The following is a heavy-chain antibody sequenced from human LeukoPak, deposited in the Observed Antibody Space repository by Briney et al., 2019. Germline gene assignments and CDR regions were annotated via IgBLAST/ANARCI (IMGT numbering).Heavy chain of an antibody. D-gene: IGHD3-22*01. CDR1: GGSLSSYY. V-gene: IGHV4-59*01. J-gene: IGHJ3*02. Sequence: SETLSLTCTVSGGSLSSYYWSWIRQPPGKGLEWIGYIYYSGSTNYNPSLKSRATISVDTSKNQFSLKLSSVTAADTAVYYYARDWGGTYYYDSSGYYYESGAFDIWGQGTMVTVSS. CDR2: IYYSGST. CDR3: ARDWGGTYYYDSSGYYYESGAFDI.